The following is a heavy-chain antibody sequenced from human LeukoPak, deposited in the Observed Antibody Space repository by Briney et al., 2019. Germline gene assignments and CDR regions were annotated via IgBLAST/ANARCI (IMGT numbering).Heavy chain of an antibody. Sequence: GGSLRLSCAASGFTFSSYAMSWVRQAPGKGLEWVSAISGSGDSTYSTDSVKGRFTISRDNSKNTLYLQMNSLRAEDAAVYYCAKKVPANWGSYFDYWGQGTLVTVSS. CDR3: AKKVPANWGSYFDY. J-gene: IGHJ4*02. CDR2: ISGSGDST. CDR1: GFTFSSYA. V-gene: IGHV3-23*01. D-gene: IGHD7-27*01.